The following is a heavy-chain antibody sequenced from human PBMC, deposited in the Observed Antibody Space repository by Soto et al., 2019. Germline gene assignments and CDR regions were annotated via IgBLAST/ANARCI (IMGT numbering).Heavy chain of an antibody. V-gene: IGHV4-59*01. CDR3: ARGTSWQLPFDY. J-gene: IGHJ4*02. CDR2: ISYSGST. Sequence: SETLSLTCSVSSDSISSYYWSWIRQPPGKGLEWIGYISYSGSTDYNPSLKSRVTISGDTSKNQFSLKVSSVTAADTAVYYCARGTSWQLPFDYWGQGTLVTVSS. CDR1: SDSISSYY. D-gene: IGHD6-13*01.